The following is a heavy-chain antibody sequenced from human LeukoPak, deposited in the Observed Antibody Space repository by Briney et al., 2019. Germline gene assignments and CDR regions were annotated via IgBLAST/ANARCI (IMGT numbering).Heavy chain of an antibody. CDR3: ARRLTTVVTLDY. D-gene: IGHD4-17*01. CDR1: GYTFTGYY. V-gene: IGHV1-2*02. CDR2: INPNSGGT. J-gene: IGHJ4*02. Sequence: AASVKVSCKASGYTFTGYYMHWVRQAPGQGLEWMGWINPNSGGTNYAQKFQGRVTMTRDTSISTAYMELSRLRSDDTAVYHCARRLTTVVTLDYWGQGTLVTVSS.